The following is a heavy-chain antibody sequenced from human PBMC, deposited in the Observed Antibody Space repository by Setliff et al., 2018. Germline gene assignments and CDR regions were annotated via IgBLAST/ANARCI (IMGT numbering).Heavy chain of an antibody. CDR1: SFRFTNFG. Sequence: ASVKVSCKTSSFRFTNFGFSWVRQAPGQGLEWLGSISPYSGNTNYPQWLQDRVTMTIDTSATTVYMELKSLRSDDTAVYYCVRSSAPQVVLAADFDFWGQGTPVTVSS. V-gene: IGHV1-18*01. D-gene: IGHD6-19*01. J-gene: IGHJ4*02. CDR3: VRSSAPQVVLAADFDF. CDR2: ISPYSGNT.